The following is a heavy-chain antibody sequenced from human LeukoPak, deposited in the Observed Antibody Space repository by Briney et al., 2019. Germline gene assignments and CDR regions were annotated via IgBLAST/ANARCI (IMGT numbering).Heavy chain of an antibody. V-gene: IGHV5-51*01. CDR1: GYSFTSYW. D-gene: IGHD6-19*01. CDR3: ARQSSYSSGIDY. Sequence: PGESLKISCKGSGYSFTSYWIGWVRPMPGKGLEWVGIIYPGDPGTRYSPSFQGQVTISADKSISTAYLQWSSLEASDTAMYYCARQSSYSSGIDYWGQGTLVTVSS. J-gene: IGHJ4*02. CDR2: IYPGDPGT.